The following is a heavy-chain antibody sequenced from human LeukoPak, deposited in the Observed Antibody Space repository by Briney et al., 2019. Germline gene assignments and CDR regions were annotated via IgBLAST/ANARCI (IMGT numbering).Heavy chain of an antibody. CDR1: GFTFSSYA. J-gene: IGHJ6*03. CDR2: ISGSGGST. CDR3: AKVHDSSGYYWYYYYMDV. D-gene: IGHD3-22*01. V-gene: IGHV3-23*01. Sequence: GGSLRLSCAASGFTFSSYAMSWVRQAPGKGVEWVSAISGSGGSTYYADSVKGRFTISRDNSKNTLYLQMNSLRAEDTAVYYCAKVHDSSGYYWYYYYMDVWGKGTTVTVSS.